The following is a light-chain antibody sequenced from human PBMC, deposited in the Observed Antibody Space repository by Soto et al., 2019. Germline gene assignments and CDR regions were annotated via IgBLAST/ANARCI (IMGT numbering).Light chain of an antibody. CDR2: DAS. J-gene: IGKJ2*01. V-gene: IGKV1-5*01. CDR3: QQYTAYPYT. Sequence: DIQMTQSPSTLSASVGDRVTITCRASQSVTNWLAWYQQKPGKAPNLLIYDASRLQSGIPSRFSGSGSGTEFTLTISSLQPDDFVTYYCQQYTAYPYTFGRGTKLEIK. CDR1: QSVTNW.